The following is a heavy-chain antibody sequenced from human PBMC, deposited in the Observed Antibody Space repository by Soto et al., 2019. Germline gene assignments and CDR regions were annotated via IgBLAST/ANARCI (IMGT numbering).Heavy chain of an antibody. J-gene: IGHJ3*02. CDR2: INHSGSN. Sequence: AETLSLTCTVSGGSVSSGSYYYNWIRQSPGKGLEWIGEINHSGSNNYSPSLKSRVTMSLDTSKNQFSLKLTSVTAADTAVYYCARGGSNDWQVAFDIWGQGTRVTVSS. CDR1: GGSVSSGSYY. D-gene: IGHD3-9*01. V-gene: IGHV4-39*07. CDR3: ARGGSNDWQVAFDI.